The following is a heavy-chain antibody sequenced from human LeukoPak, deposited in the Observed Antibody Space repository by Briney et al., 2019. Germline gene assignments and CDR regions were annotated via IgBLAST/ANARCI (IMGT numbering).Heavy chain of an antibody. CDR1: AFNFDQYG. CDR3: ARGVRGS. J-gene: IGHJ4*02. D-gene: IGHD5-12*01. CDR2: INWNGDST. Sequence: GGSLRLSCAASAFNFDQYGMIWVRQGLGKGLEWVSGINWNGDSTGYEDSVKGRFTISRDNAKNSLYLQMNSLRAEDTALYYCARGVRGSWGQRTPVTVSS. V-gene: IGHV3-20*04.